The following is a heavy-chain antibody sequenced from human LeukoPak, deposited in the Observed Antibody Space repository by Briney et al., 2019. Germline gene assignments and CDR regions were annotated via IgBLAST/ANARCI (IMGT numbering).Heavy chain of an antibody. CDR3: ASISYDISGYYDY. CDR2: LDSDGSGR. J-gene: IGHJ4*02. V-gene: IGHV3-74*01. D-gene: IGHD3-22*01. Sequence: PGGSLRLSCAASGFTFSSYWMHWVRQAPGKGLVWVSRLDSDGSGRTYADSVKDRFTISRGNAKNTHYLQMNSLRAEDTAVYFCASISYDISGYYDYWGQGTLVTVSS. CDR1: GFTFSSYW.